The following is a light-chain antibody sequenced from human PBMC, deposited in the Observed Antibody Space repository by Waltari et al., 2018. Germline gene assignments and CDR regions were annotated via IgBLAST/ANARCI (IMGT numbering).Light chain of an antibody. Sequence: DIVMTQSPDSLAVSLGERATINCKSSQSVLYSSNNKNYLAWYQQKPGQPSKLIIYWASTRESGVPDRFSGSWSGTDFTLTISSLQAKDVAVYYCQQYYSTPPMYSFGQGTKLEIK. J-gene: IGKJ2*03. V-gene: IGKV4-1*01. CDR2: WAS. CDR3: QQYYSTPPMYS. CDR1: QSVLYSSNNKNY.